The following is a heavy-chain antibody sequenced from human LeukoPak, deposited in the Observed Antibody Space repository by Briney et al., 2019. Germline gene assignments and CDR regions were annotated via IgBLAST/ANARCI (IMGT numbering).Heavy chain of an antibody. CDR3: AKDGLLWFGESPGGMDV. CDR1: GFTFSSYG. Sequence: GGSLRLSCAASGFTFSSYGMHWVRQAPGKGLEWVAVISYDGSNKYYADSVKGRFTISRDNSKNTLYLQMNSLRAEDTAVYYCAKDGLLWFGESPGGMDVWGQGTTVTVSS. J-gene: IGHJ6*02. D-gene: IGHD3-10*01. V-gene: IGHV3-30*18. CDR2: ISYDGSNK.